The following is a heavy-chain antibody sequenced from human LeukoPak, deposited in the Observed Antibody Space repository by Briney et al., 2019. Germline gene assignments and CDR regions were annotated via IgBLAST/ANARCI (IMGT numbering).Heavy chain of an antibody. CDR3: AKDPPDSDISGQPYFDY. CDR1: GFTFSSCA. D-gene: IGHD3-22*01. Sequence: PGGSLRLSCAASGFTFSSCAMNWVRQAPGKGLEWVSGISGSGGITHYADSVRGRFTISRDNSKNTLYLQMNSLRAEDTAVYYCAKDPPDSDISGQPYFDYWGQEVWSPSPQ. V-gene: IGHV3-23*01. CDR2: ISGSGGIT. J-gene: IGHJ4*01.